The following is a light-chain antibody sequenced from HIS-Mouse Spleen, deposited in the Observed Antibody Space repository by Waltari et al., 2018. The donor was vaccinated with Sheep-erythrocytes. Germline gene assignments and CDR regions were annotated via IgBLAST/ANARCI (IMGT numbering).Light chain of an antibody. Sequence: SYELTQPPSVSVSPGQTASTTCPAAKLGDKYACWYQQKPGQSPVLVIYQDSKRPSGIPERFSGSNSGNTATLTISGTQAMDEADYYCQAWDSSTYVFGTGTKVTVL. J-gene: IGLJ1*01. V-gene: IGLV3-1*01. CDR1: KLGDKY. CDR2: QDS. CDR3: QAWDSSTYV.